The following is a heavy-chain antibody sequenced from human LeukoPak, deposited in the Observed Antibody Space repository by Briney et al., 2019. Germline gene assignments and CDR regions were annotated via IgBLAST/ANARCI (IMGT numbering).Heavy chain of an antibody. D-gene: IGHD4/OR15-4a*01. Sequence: GGSLRLSCAASGFTFSSYGMHWVRQAPGKGLEWVAVISYDGSNKYYADSVKGRFTISRDNSKNTLYLQMNSLRAEDTAVYYCAKDLRGACHFDYGGQGTLVTVSS. CDR1: GFTFSSYG. V-gene: IGHV3-30*18. CDR2: ISYDGSNK. J-gene: IGHJ4*02. CDR3: AKDLRGACHFDY.